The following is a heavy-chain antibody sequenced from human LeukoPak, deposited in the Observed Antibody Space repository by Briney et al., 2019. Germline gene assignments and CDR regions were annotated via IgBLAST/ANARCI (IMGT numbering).Heavy chain of an antibody. V-gene: IGHV4-34*01. D-gene: IGHD1-26*01. CDR3: ARAGRWELLRSRFDP. Sequence: SETLSLTCTIYGGSFSGYYWSWIRQPPGKGLEWIGEINRSGSTNYNPSLKSRVTISVDTSENQFSLRLTSLTAADTAVYYCARAGRWELLRSRFDPWGQGTLVTVSS. CDR2: INRSGST. J-gene: IGHJ5*02. CDR1: GGSFSGYY.